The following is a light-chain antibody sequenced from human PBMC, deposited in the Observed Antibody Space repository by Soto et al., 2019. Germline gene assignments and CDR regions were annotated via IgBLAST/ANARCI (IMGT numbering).Light chain of an antibody. Sequence: DIQMTQSPSSLPASVGDRISITCRASQSIGTYLSWYQHKPGKVPTLLIYAASSLQSGVPSRFSGSGSGTEFTLTITSLQPEAFATYYCQQSGDTPPWTFGQGTKVDIK. CDR1: QSIGTY. J-gene: IGKJ1*01. V-gene: IGKV1-39*01. CDR3: QQSGDTPPWT. CDR2: AAS.